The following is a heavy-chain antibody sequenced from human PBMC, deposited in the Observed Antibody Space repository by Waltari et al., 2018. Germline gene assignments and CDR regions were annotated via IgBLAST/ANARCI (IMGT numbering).Heavy chain of an antibody. CDR3: ARSYCSGGSCGYYYGMDV. CDR1: GYTFTGYS. CDR2: INPNSGGT. V-gene: IGHV1-2*02. Sequence: QVQLVQSGAEVKKPGASVKVSCKASGYTFTGYSMPWVRQAPGPGLEWMGWINPNSGGTNYAQKFQGRVTMTRDTSISTAYMELSRLRSDDTAVYYCARSYCSGGSCGYYYGMDVWGQGTTVTVSS. D-gene: IGHD2-15*01. J-gene: IGHJ6*02.